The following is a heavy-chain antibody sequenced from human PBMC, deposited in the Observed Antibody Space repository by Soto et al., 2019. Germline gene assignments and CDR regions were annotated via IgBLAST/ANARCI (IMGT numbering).Heavy chain of an antibody. D-gene: IGHD6-6*01. CDR2: IYYSGSP. CDR3: ARNVRVQQLVGWFDP. Sequence: SETLSLTCAVSGYSISSSNWWGWIWQPPGKGLEGIGYIYYSGSPYYNPSLKSRVTMSVNTSKNQFSLKLSSVTAVDTAVYYCARNVRVQQLVGWFDPWGQGTLVTVS. CDR1: GYSISSSNW. J-gene: IGHJ5*02. V-gene: IGHV4-28*01.